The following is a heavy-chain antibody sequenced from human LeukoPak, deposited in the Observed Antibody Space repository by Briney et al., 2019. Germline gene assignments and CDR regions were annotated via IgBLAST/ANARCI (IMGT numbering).Heavy chain of an antibody. D-gene: IGHD2-2*02. Sequence: GAPVKVSCKASGYTFTSYYMHWVRQAPGQGLEWMGIINPSGGSTSYAQKFQGRVTMTRDTSTSTVYMELSSLRSEDTAVYYCARGRKCDLSYCSSTSCYICDAFDIWGQGTMVTVSS. CDR1: GYTFTSYY. CDR3: ARGRKCDLSYCSSTSCYICDAFDI. CDR2: INPSGGST. V-gene: IGHV1-46*01. J-gene: IGHJ3*02.